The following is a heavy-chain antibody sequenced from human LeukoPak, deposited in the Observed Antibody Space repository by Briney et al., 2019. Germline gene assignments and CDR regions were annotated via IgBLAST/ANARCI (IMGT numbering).Heavy chain of an antibody. Sequence: ASVKVSCKASGYTFTSYYMHWVRQAPGQGLEWTGMINPSGGSTSYAQKFQGRVTMTRDTSTSTVYMELSSLRSEDTAVYYCARFDFWSGDGYWGQGTLVTVSS. CDR2: INPSGGST. CDR3: ARFDFWSGDGY. J-gene: IGHJ4*02. D-gene: IGHD3-3*01. V-gene: IGHV1-46*01. CDR1: GYTFTSYY.